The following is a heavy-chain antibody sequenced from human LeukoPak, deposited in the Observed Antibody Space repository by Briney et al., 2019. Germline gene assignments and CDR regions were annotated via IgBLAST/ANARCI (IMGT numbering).Heavy chain of an antibody. V-gene: IGHV3-9*03. Sequence: GRSLRLSCAASGFTFDDYAMHWVRQAPGKGLESVSGISWNSGSIGYADSVKGRFTISRDNAKNSLYLQMNSLRAEDMALYYCAKSSGYSSSWALDYWGQGTLVTVSS. J-gene: IGHJ4*02. CDR3: AKSSGYSSSWALDY. D-gene: IGHD6-13*01. CDR2: ISWNSGSI. CDR1: GFTFDDYA.